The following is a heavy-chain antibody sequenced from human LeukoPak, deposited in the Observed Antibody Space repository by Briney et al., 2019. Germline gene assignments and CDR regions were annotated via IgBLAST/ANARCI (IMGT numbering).Heavy chain of an antibody. D-gene: IGHD6-25*01. CDR2: ISWNSGSL. V-gene: IGHV3-9*01. Sequence: PGGSLRLSCAASGFTFDDYAMHWVRQAPGKGLEWVSSISWNSGSLRYADSVKGRFTISRDNAKSSLYLQMNSLRAEDTALYYCAKGMGSSGNYYGMDVWGQGTTVTASS. CDR1: GFTFDDYA. CDR3: AKGMGSSGNYYGMDV. J-gene: IGHJ6*02.